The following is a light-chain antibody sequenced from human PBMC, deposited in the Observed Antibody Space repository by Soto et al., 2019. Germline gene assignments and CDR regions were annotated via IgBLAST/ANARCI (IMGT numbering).Light chain of an antibody. J-gene: IGLJ3*02. CDR2: SQS. V-gene: IGLV1-44*01. Sequence: QSALTQPPSASGTPGQRVTISCSGSRSNIGSNSVNWYQQHPGTAPKLLIYSQSQRPSGVPDRISGAKSGTSVTLAISGLHAENEATYYCAVWDDSLNEVVFGGGTKVTVL. CDR3: AVWDDSLNEVV. CDR1: RSNIGSNS.